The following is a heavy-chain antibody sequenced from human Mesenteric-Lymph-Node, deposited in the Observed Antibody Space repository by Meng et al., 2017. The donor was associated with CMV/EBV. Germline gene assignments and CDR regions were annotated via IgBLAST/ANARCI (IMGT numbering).Heavy chain of an antibody. V-gene: IGHV3-7*01. D-gene: IGHD1-26*01. Sequence: GGSLRLSCAASGFTFSPYWMNWVRQAPGKRLEWVASIRGDGSEKFYVDSVKGRFTISRDNGKNSLYLQMNSLRVEDTAVYYCTKDQWVGGSYMGSFDYWGQGTLVTVSS. CDR2: IRGDGSEK. CDR1: GFTFSPYW. CDR3: TKDQWVGGSYMGSFDY. J-gene: IGHJ4*02.